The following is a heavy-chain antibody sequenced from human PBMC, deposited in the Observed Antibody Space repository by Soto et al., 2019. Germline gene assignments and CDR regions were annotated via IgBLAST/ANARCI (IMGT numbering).Heavy chain of an antibody. Sequence: SESLSLTCTVSGGPHSSGYYYWIWIRQHPGKGLEWIGYIYYSGDTNYNPSLKSRVTISVDTPKNQLSLKLNSVTAADTAVYYCARVAADIASWLDPWGQGTLVTVS. D-gene: IGHD5-12*01. CDR1: GGPHSSGYYY. CDR2: IYYSGDT. V-gene: IGHV4-61*01. CDR3: ARVAADIASWLDP. J-gene: IGHJ5*02.